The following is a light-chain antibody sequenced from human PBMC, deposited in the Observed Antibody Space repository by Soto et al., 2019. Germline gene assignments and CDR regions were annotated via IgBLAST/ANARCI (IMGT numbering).Light chain of an antibody. Sequence: EIVLTQSPATLSLSPGERATLSCRASQSVSIDLAWYQQKPGQAPRLLIYDASNRATGIPARFSGSGSGTDFTLTISSLEPEDFAVYYCQQRSNWPRTFGGGTKVEIK. CDR2: DAS. CDR1: QSVSID. J-gene: IGKJ4*01. CDR3: QQRSNWPRT. V-gene: IGKV3-11*01.